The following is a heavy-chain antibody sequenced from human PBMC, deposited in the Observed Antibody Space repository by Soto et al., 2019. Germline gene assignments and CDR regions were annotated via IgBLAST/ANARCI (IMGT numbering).Heavy chain of an antibody. J-gene: IGHJ4*02. CDR3: ARGDNDY. Sequence: ASVKVSCKASGYTFTNYYVQWVRQAPGQGLEWLGVIHPDGGHTTYSQKFHDRVTMTRDTFTSTVYMELSSLRSEDTAVYYCARGDNDYWGQGTLVTVSS. CDR1: GYTFTNYY. CDR2: IHPDGGHT. V-gene: IGHV1-46*01.